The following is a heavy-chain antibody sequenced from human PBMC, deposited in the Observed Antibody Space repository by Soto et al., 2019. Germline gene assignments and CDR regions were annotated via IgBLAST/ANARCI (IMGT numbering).Heavy chain of an antibody. CDR1: GGTFSSYT. CDR3: ASIVAAGTNYYYYCMDV. V-gene: IGHV1-69*02. Sequence: QVQLVQSGAEVKKPGSSVKVSCKASGGTFSSYTISWVRQAPGQGLEWMGRIIPILGIANYAQKFQGRVTITAEKSTSTAYMELSSLRSEDTAVYYCASIVAAGTNYYYYCMDVWGQVTTVTVSS. CDR2: IIPILGIA. D-gene: IGHD6-13*01. J-gene: IGHJ6*02.